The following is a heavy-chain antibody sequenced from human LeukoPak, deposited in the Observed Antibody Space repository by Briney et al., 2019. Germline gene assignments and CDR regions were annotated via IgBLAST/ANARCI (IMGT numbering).Heavy chain of an antibody. CDR2: IKQDGSEK. Sequence: GGCLRLSCAASGFSLSNYWMNWVRQAPGKGLEWVANIKQDGSEKNYVDSVKGRFSISRDNAENSLILQMNSLRDEDTAVYYCARGVWAPFDSWGQGTLVSVSS. CDR1: GFSLSNYW. D-gene: IGHD7-27*01. V-gene: IGHV3-7*01. CDR3: ARGVWAPFDS. J-gene: IGHJ4*02.